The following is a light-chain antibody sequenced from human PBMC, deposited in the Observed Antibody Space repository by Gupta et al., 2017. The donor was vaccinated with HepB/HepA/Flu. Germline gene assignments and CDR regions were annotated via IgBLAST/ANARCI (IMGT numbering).Light chain of an antibody. CDR1: QSISSY. J-gene: IGKJ1*01. CDR3: QQRYSTPPA. CDR2: ATY. V-gene: IGKV1-39*01. Sequence: DIQMTQSPSSLSASVGDRVTITCRASQSISSYLNWYQQKPGKAPKLLLYATYSLQSGVPSRFSGSGSGTDFTLTISSLQPADFATYYCQQRYSTPPAFGQGTKVEIK.